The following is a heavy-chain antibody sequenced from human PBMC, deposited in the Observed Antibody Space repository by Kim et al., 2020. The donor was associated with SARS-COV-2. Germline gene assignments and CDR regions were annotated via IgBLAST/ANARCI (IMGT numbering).Heavy chain of an antibody. J-gene: IGHJ3*02. Sequence: GGSLRLSCAASGFSLSVHYMDWVRQTPGKGLEWLGRIRAKSNGYSTEYATSVKGRFTISRDDSKNSMYLQMTSLKTEDTAVYYCAKVGGYTYGHDAFDIWGQGTMVTVSS. V-gene: IGHV3-72*01. D-gene: IGHD6-25*01. CDR3: AKVGGYTYGHDAFDI. CDR2: IRAKSNGYST. CDR1: GFSLSVHY.